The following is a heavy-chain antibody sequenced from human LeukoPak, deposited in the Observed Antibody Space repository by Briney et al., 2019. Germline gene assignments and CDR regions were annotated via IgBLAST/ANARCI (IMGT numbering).Heavy chain of an antibody. V-gene: IGHV4-59*11. Sequence: SETLSLTCTVSGGSISGHYWSWIRQSPRKGLEWIAYIHYSGSTNYNPSLKSRVTISVDTSKNQFSLTLNSVTAADTAVYYCARGYSASSGWPNLESWGQGTLVTVSS. CDR1: GGSISGHY. CDR3: ARGYSASSGWPNLES. D-gene: IGHD6-19*01. CDR2: IHYSGST. J-gene: IGHJ4*02.